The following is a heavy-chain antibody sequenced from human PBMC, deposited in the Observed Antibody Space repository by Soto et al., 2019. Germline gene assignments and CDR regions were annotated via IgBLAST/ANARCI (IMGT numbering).Heavy chain of an antibody. Sequence: SETLSLTCTVSGGSISSSSYYWGWIRQPPGKGLEWIGSIYYSGSTYYNPSLKSRVTISVDTSKNQFSLKLSSVTAADTAVYYCARLEQLINWFDPWGQGTQVTVSS. CDR3: ARLEQLINWFDP. V-gene: IGHV4-39*01. CDR1: GGSISSSSYY. D-gene: IGHD6-13*01. J-gene: IGHJ5*02. CDR2: IYYSGST.